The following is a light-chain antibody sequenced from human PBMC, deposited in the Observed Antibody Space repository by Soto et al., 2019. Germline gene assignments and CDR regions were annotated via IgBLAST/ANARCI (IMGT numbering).Light chain of an antibody. J-gene: IGKJ1*01. CDR3: QQDYNLKT. Sequence: ETVLTQSPGTLSLSPGERATLSCRASQSVSSSYLAWYQQKPGQAPRLLIYGASSRATGIPDRFSGSGSGTDFTLTISSLQSEDFAVYYCQQDYNLKTFGQGTKVDIK. CDR1: QSVSSSY. CDR2: GAS. V-gene: IGKV3-20*01.